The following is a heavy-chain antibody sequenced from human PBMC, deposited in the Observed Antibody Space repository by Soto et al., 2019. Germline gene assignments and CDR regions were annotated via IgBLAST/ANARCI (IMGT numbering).Heavy chain of an antibody. CDR3: AKPSSGYFPFDY. CDR1: GFTFSSYG. CDR2: ISYDGSYK. Sequence: QVQLVESGGGVVQPGRSLRLSCAASGFTFSSYGMHWVRQAPGKGLEWVAVISYDGSYKYYADSMKGRFTISRDNSKNTLYLQMNSLRPEDTAVYYCAKPSSGYFPFDYWGQGTLVTVSS. V-gene: IGHV3-30*18. J-gene: IGHJ4*02. D-gene: IGHD3-22*01.